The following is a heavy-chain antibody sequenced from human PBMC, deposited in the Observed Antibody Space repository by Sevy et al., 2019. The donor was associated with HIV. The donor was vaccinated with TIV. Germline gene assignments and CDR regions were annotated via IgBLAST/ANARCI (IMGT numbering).Heavy chain of an antibody. CDR2: ISGSGGST. J-gene: IGHJ4*02. Sequence: GGSLRLSCAASGFTFSSYAMSWVCQAPGKGLEWVSAISGSGGSTYYADSVKGRFTISRDNSKNTLYLQMNSLRAEDTAVYYCANMQMGYCSSTSCYWGQGTLVTVSS. CDR3: ANMQMGYCSSTSCY. D-gene: IGHD2-2*01. CDR1: GFTFSSYA. V-gene: IGHV3-23*01.